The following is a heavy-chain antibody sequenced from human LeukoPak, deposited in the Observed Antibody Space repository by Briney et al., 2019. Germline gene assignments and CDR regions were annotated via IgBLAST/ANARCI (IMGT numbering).Heavy chain of an antibody. D-gene: IGHD5-24*01. CDR2: IYYSGST. Sequence: SETLSLTCTVSGGSISSSSYYWGWIRQPPGKGLEWIGSIYYSGSTYYNPSLKSRVTISVDTSKNQFSLKLSSVAAADTAVYYCTRGAGGWLQSVGSFDYWGQGTLVTVSS. J-gene: IGHJ4*02. CDR1: GGSISSSSYY. CDR3: TRGAGGWLQSVGSFDY. V-gene: IGHV4-39*07.